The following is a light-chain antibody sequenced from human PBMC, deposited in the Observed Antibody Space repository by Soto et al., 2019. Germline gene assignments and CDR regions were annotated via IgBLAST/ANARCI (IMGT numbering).Light chain of an antibody. CDR3: QHYGGAPLT. V-gene: IGKV3-20*01. J-gene: IGKJ5*01. CDR1: QSVYSSY. Sequence: EIVLTQSPGPLSLSPGERATLSCRASQSVYSSYLAWYQQRPGQPPRLLIYGASSRATGIPDRFSGSVSGTDFTLAISRLEPEDFAVYYCQHYGGAPLTFGQGTRLEIK. CDR2: GAS.